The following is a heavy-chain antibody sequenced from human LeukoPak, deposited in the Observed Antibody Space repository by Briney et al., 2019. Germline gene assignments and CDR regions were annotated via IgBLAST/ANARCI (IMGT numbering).Heavy chain of an antibody. Sequence: GASLQISCKGSAYSFTTYWINWVRQMPGRGLEWMGRIDPSDSYTNYSPSFQGHVTISADKSISTAYLQWSSLKASDTAMYYCARHIAAGPLGMDVWGQGTTVTVSS. CDR3: ARHIAAGPLGMDV. V-gene: IGHV5-10-1*01. CDR1: AYSFTTYW. CDR2: IDPSDSYT. D-gene: IGHD2-21*01. J-gene: IGHJ6*02.